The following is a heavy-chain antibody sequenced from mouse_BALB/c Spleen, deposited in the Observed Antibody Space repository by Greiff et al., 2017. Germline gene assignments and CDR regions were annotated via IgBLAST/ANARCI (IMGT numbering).Heavy chain of an antibody. CDR3: ASSFTTVDY. CDR1: GYSITSDYA. Sequence: EVKLMESGPGLVKPSQSLSLTCTVTGYSITSDYAWNWIRQFPGNQQEWMGYISYSGSTSYNPSLKSRISITRDTSKNQFFLQLNSVTTEDTATYNCASSFTTVDYWGQGTTLTVSS. CDR2: ISYSGST. D-gene: IGHD1-1*01. J-gene: IGHJ2*01. V-gene: IGHV3-2*02.